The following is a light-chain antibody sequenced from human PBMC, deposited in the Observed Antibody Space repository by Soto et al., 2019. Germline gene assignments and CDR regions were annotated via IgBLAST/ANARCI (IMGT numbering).Light chain of an antibody. V-gene: IGKV1-5*03. Sequence: DLKMTQSPSTLSASVGDIATSTCRHSQSISSWLAWYQQKPGKAPRLLIYKASDLESGVPSRFSGSGSGTGFTLTISSLQPDDFATYYCQQYNSYSPLTFGGGTKVDIK. CDR1: QSISSW. CDR3: QQYNSYSPLT. CDR2: KAS. J-gene: IGKJ4*01.